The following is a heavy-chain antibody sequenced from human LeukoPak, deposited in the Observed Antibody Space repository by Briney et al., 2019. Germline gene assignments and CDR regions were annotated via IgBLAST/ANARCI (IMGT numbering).Heavy chain of an antibody. J-gene: IGHJ5*02. CDR3: VRIPNSAGFPNWFDP. CDR2: ISSSNDYI. Sequence: GGSLRLSCAASGFTFSTSTMNWVRQAPGKGLEWVSSISSSNDYIYYADSVKGRFTISRDNAKNSLYLQMNSLRAEDTAVHYCVRIPNSAGFPNWFDPWGQGTLVTVPS. V-gene: IGHV3-21*01. CDR1: GFTFSTST. D-gene: IGHD6-19*01.